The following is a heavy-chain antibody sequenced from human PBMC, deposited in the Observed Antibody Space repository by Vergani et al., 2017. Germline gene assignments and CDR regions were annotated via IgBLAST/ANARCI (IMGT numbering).Heavy chain of an antibody. CDR2: IDHTGRP. D-gene: IGHD4-11*01. Sequence: QVQLQQWGGGLLKPSETLSLTCVVNGGSFTSYHWKWIRQSPGEGLEWVGDIDHTGRPDYNPSLKSRLTMSVDKSRNQFSLTLNSVTATDTAIYFCARVNTETNSHLYYYYYMDVWGQGTAVTVS. CDR3: ARVNTETNSHLYYYYYMDV. J-gene: IGHJ6*03. V-gene: IGHV4-34*01. CDR1: GGSFTSYH.